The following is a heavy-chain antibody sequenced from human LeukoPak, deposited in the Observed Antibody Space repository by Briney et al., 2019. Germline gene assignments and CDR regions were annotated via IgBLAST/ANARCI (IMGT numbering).Heavy chain of an antibody. CDR2: ISGSGSTE. CDR1: GITFSDYY. V-gene: IGHV3-11*01. CDR3: ARGGYRSNVVCYTSRSLDY. Sequence: PGGSLRLSCVASGITFSDYYMNWIRQAPGKGLEWVSYISGSGSTEYYADSVKGRFTISRDNAKNSLYLQMNSLRAEDTAVYYCARGGYRSNVVCYTSRSLDYWGQGTLVTVSS. J-gene: IGHJ4*02. D-gene: IGHD2-8*01.